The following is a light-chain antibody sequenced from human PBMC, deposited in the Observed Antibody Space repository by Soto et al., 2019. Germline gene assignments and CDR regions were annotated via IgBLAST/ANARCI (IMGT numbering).Light chain of an antibody. Sequence: QSVLTQPPSVSAAPGQKVTISCSGSSSNIGNNYVSWYQQLPGTAPKLLIYDNSKRPSGIPDRFSGSKSGTSATLGITGLQTGDEADYYCGTWDSSLSAGVFGGGTKLNVL. J-gene: IGLJ2*01. CDR3: GTWDSSLSAGV. CDR1: SSNIGNNY. V-gene: IGLV1-51*01. CDR2: DNS.